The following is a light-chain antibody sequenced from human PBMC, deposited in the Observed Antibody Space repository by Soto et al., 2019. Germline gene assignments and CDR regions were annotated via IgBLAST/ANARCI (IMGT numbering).Light chain of an antibody. J-gene: IGLJ2*01. V-gene: IGLV2-8*01. CDR2: EVS. CDR1: SSDVGGYNY. Sequence: QSVLTQPPSASGSPGQSVTISCTGTSSDVGGYNYVSWYQQHPGKAPKLMIYEVSKRPSGVPDRFSGSKSGNTASLTVSGLQAEDEADYYCSSYAVSNVVFGGGTKLTVL. CDR3: SSYAVSNVV.